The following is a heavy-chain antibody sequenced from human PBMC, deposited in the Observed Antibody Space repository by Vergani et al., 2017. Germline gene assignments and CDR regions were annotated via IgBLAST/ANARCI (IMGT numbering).Heavy chain of an antibody. V-gene: IGHV1-69*13. Sequence: QVQLVQSGAEVKEPGSSLRVSCKAFGETFSSHGISWVRQAPGQGLQWMGRIIPMYGTPNYAQKFQDRVKITADESTSTVYMELTSRGSEDTAVYYCARWAVRYTQATFYAPYDYWGKGTPVTVSS. CDR2: IIPMYGTP. D-gene: IGHD2/OR15-2a*01. CDR3: ARWAVRYTQATFYAPYDY. CDR1: GETFSSHG. J-gene: IGHJ4*02.